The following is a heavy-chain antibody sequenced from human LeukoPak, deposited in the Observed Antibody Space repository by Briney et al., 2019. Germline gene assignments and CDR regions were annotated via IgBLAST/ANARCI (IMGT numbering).Heavy chain of an antibody. CDR3: AISSSWFPRDY. Sequence: PGGSLRLSCAASGFTFSSYEMNWVRQAQGKGLEWVSYISSSGSTIYYADSVKGRFTISRDNAKNSLYLQMNSLRAEDTAVYYCAISSSWFPRDYWGQGTLVTVSS. J-gene: IGHJ4*02. CDR2: ISSSGSTI. CDR1: GFTFSSYE. V-gene: IGHV3-48*03. D-gene: IGHD6-13*01.